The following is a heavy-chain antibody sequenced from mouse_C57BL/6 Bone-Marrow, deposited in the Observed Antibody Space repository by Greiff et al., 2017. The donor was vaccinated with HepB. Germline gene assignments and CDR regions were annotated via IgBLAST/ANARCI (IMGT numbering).Heavy chain of an antibody. CDR3: APTTVVDYYAMDY. V-gene: IGHV14-2*01. J-gene: IGHJ4*01. Sequence: EVKLQESGAELVKPGASVKLSCTASGFNIKDYYMHWVKQRTEQGLEWIGRIDPEDGETKYAPKFKGKATITADTSSNTAYLQLSSLTSEDTAVYYCAPTTVVDYYAMDYWGQGTSVTVSS. CDR1: GFNIKDYY. CDR2: IDPEDGET. D-gene: IGHD1-1*01.